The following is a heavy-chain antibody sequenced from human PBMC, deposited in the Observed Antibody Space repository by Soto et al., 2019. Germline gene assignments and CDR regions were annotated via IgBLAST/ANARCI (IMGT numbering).Heavy chain of an antibody. D-gene: IGHD2-2*01. Sequence: PSETLSLTCTVSGGSITIHHYYWGWIRQPPGKGLEWIGSIYSGGNTYYNPSLRSRLTIFVDTAKNLISLKLSSVTAADSAIYYCGSGQSTTWIDNWGLGTKVTVSS. V-gene: IGHV4-39*01. CDR3: GSGQSTTWIDN. CDR1: GGSITIHHYY. CDR2: IYSGGNT. J-gene: IGHJ4*02.